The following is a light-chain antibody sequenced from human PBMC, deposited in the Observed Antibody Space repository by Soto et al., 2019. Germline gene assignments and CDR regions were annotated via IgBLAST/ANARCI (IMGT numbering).Light chain of an antibody. CDR3: AAWDDSLNGYL. Sequence: QSVLTQPPSASGTPGQRVTISCSGSRANIGTKTVNWYQHLPGTAPKLLIYGSNLRPSGFPDRFSGSKSSTSASLAISGLQSEDEADYYCAAWDDSLNGYLFGTGTKLTVL. CDR2: GSN. V-gene: IGLV1-44*01. J-gene: IGLJ1*01. CDR1: RANIGTKT.